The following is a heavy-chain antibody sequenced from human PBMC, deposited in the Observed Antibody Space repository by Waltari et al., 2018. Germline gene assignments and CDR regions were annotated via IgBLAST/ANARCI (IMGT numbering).Heavy chain of an antibody. D-gene: IGHD6-19*01. CDR1: GGSFSGYY. V-gene: IGHV4-34*01. CDR3: ARRVGSGWYSY. J-gene: IGHJ4*02. Sequence: QVQLQQWGAGLLKPSETLSLTCAVYGGSFSGYYWSWIRQPPGKGLEWIGESNHSGSTNYNPSLKSRVTISVDTSKNQFSLKLSSVTAADTAVYYCARRVGSGWYSYWGQGTLVTVSS. CDR2: SNHSGST.